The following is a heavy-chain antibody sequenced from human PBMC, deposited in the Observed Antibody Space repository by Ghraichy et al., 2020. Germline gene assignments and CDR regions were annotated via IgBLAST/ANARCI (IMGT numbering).Heavy chain of an antibody. Sequence: GGSLRLSCAASGFGFNNYGMHWVRQAPGKGLEWVAIMWNDGSITNHADSVKGRFTISRDTSKNTLYVQMNSLRVDDTAMYYCVRGTGSYHAAFDYWGQGTLVTVSS. CDR3: VRGTGSYHAAFDY. CDR1: GFGFNNYG. J-gene: IGHJ4*02. V-gene: IGHV3-33*01. D-gene: IGHD1-1*01. CDR2: MWNDGSIT.